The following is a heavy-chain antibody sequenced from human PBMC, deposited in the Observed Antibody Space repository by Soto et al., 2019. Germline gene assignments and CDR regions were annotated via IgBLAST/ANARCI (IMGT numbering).Heavy chain of an antibody. CDR2: ISWNSGSI. D-gene: IGHD3-9*01. Sequence: GGSLRLSCAASGFTFDDYAMHWVRQAPGKGLEWVSGISWNSGSIGYADSVKGRFTISRDNAKNSLYLQMNSLRAEDTALYYCAKDLYDILTGYLHYWGQGTLVTVSS. CDR1: GFTFDDYA. J-gene: IGHJ4*02. CDR3: AKDLYDILTGYLHY. V-gene: IGHV3-9*01.